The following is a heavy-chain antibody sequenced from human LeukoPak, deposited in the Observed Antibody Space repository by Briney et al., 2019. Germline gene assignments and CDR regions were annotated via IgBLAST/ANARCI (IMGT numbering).Heavy chain of an antibody. J-gene: IGHJ4*02. D-gene: IGHD6-19*01. CDR3: ARDNAQQWLPGDY. V-gene: IGHV3-30-3*01. CDR2: TSHDEGNK. CDR1: GFTFSNYW. Sequence: GGSLRLSCAASGFTFSNYWMHWVRQAPGKGLEWVAFTSHDEGNKYYGDSVKGRFTISRDNSKNTLYLQMNSLRPDDTAVYYCARDNAQQWLPGDYWGQGTLVTVSS.